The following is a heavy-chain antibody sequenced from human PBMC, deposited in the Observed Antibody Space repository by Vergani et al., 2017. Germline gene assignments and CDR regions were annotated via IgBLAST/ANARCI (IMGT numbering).Heavy chain of an antibody. CDR2: IDPSESYT. V-gene: IGHV5-10-1*01. CDR1: GYSFTSYW. J-gene: IGHJ3*02. CDR3: ARPTYSSSGTAAFDI. Sequence: EVQLVQSGAEVKKPGESLRISCKGSGYSFTSYWISWVRQMPGKGLEWMGRIDPSESYTNYSPSFQGHVTISADKSISTAYLQWSSLKASDTAMYYCARPTYSSSGTAAFDIWGQGRMVTVSS. D-gene: IGHD6-13*01.